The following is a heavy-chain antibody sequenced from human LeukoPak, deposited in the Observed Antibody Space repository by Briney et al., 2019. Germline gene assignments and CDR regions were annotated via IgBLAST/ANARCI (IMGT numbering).Heavy chain of an antibody. CDR2: IYYSGST. CDR3: AREDIVLMVYAIGWSHWFDP. J-gene: IGHJ5*02. V-gene: IGHV4-39*07. Sequence: KPSETLSLTCTVSGGSISSSSYYWGWIRQPPGKGLEWIGSIYYSGSTYYNPSLKSRVTISVDTSKNQFSLKLSSVTAADTAVYYCAREDIVLMVYAIGWSHWFDPWGQGTLVTVSS. CDR1: GGSISSSSYY. D-gene: IGHD2-8*01.